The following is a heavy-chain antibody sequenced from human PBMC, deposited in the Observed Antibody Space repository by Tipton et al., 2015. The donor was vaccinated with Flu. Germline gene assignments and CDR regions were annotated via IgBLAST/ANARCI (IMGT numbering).Heavy chain of an antibody. J-gene: IGHJ4*02. CDR3: ARAIAVAGTGGYY. CDR2: LNSDGTST. CDR1: GFNFSTYW. D-gene: IGHD6-19*01. V-gene: IGHV3-74*01. Sequence: SLRLSCAASGFNFSTYWMHWVRQVPGKGLVWVSRLNSDGTSTSYADSVKGRFTISRDNTQNTLYLQMNSLRVEDTAVYYCARAIAVAGTGGYYGGQGTLVTVSA.